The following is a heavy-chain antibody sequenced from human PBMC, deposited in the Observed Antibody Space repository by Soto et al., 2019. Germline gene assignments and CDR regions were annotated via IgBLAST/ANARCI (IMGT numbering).Heavy chain of an antibody. CDR1: GFNFSSYA. CDR2: ISYDGSNK. D-gene: IGHD4-17*01. V-gene: IGHV3-30-3*01. CDR3: ARDRATVTTWGPSPPDY. Sequence: QVQLVESGGGVVQPGRSLRLSCAASGFNFSSYAMHWVRQAPGKGLEWVAVISYDGSNKYYADSVKGRFTSSRDNSKNTLYLQMNSLRAEDTAVYYCARDRATVTTWGPSPPDYWGQGTLVTVSS. J-gene: IGHJ4*02.